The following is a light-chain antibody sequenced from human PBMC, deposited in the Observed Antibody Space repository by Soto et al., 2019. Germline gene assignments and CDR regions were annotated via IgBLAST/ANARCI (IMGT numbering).Light chain of an antibody. CDR2: DAS. V-gene: IGKV1-33*01. CDR1: QSVSGW. CDR3: QQYDNLPIT. Sequence: DIQMTQSPSTLSASVGDRVTITCRASQSVSGWLAWYQQKPGEAPKLLIYDASNLETGVPSRFSGSGSGTDFTFTISSLQPEDIATYYCQQYDNLPITFGQGTRLEIK. J-gene: IGKJ5*01.